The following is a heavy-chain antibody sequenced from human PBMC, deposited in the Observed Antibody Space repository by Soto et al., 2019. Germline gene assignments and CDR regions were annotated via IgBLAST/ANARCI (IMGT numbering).Heavy chain of an antibody. J-gene: IGHJ4*02. CDR1: GFTFSSYA. Sequence: GGSLRLSCAASGFTFSSYAMSWVRQAPGKGLEWVSDISGSGGSTSYADSVKGRFTISRDNSKNTLYLQMNSLRAEDTAVYYCAKAGVHIVVVTAIWNYFDYWGQGTLVTVSS. CDR3: AKAGVHIVVVTAIWNYFDY. V-gene: IGHV3-23*01. D-gene: IGHD2-21*02. CDR2: ISGSGGST.